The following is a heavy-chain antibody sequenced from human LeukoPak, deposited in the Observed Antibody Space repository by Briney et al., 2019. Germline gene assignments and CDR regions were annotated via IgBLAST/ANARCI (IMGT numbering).Heavy chain of an antibody. J-gene: IGHJ5*02. D-gene: IGHD3-22*01. CDR1: GGSISSYY. CDR2: INYSGST. V-gene: IGHV4-59*01. CDR3: ARESGSYPWRSSFDP. Sequence: PSETLSLTRTVAGGSISSYYGNWIRQPPGKGLEWIGYINYSGSTNYNPSLKGRVTISVDTSKNQFSLKLSFLPAAATAVYYCARESGSYPWRSSFDPWGEGTLVTVSS.